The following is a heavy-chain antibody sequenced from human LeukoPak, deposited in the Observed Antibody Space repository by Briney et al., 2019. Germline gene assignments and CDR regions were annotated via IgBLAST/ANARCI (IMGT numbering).Heavy chain of an antibody. CDR1: GFTFNDYY. CDR2: INIGGTNT. V-gene: IGHV3-11*01. J-gene: IGHJ5*02. Sequence: GGSLRLSCAASGFTFNDYYMSWIRQAPGKGLEWLSYINIGGTNTHYADSVKGRFTISRDNAKKSLYLEMNNLRAEDTAVYYCATDGAGFDTWGQGVLVTVFS. CDR3: ATDGAGFDT.